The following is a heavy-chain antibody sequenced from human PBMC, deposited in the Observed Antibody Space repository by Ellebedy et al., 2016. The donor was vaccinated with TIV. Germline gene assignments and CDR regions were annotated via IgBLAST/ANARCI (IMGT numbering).Heavy chain of an antibody. V-gene: IGHV4-30-4*01. CDR2: IYYSGST. CDR3: ALRGREPVGFDY. Sequence: SETLSLXXTVSGGSISSGDYYWSWIRQPPGKGLEWIGYIYYSGSTYYNPSLKSRVTMSLDTSENQFSLKLSSMTAADTAIYYCALRGREPVGFDYWGQGALVTVSS. D-gene: IGHD3-16*01. CDR1: GGSISSGDYY. J-gene: IGHJ4*02.